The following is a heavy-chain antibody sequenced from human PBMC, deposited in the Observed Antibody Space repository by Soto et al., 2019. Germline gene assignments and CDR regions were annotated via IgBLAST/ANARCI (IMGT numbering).Heavy chain of an antibody. D-gene: IGHD2-21*02. Sequence: QVQLVQSGAEEKKPGASVKVSCKASGYTFTSYAMRWVRQAPGQRLEWMGWINAGNGNTKYSQKFQGRVTITRDTPANTAYMDLRSLRSEDTAVYYCARSIVVVTALDSWGKGPLVIVSS. J-gene: IGHJ5*01. CDR2: INAGNGNT. V-gene: IGHV1-3*05. CDR3: ARSIVVVTALDS. CDR1: GYTFTSYA.